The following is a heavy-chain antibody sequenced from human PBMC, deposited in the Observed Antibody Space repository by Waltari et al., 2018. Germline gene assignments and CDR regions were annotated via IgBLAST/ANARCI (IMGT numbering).Heavy chain of an antibody. CDR3: AHILLDYSNYPAFYYYYYYMDV. CDR1: GFSLSTSGVG. V-gene: IGHV2-5*01. Sequence: QITLKESGPTLVKPTQTLTLTCTFSGFSLSTSGVGVGWIRQPPGKALEWLALIYWNDDKRYSPSLKSRLTITKDTSKNQVVLTMTNMDPVDTATYYYAHILLDYSNYPAFYYYYYYMDVWGKGTTVTISS. J-gene: IGHJ6*03. CDR2: IYWNDDK. D-gene: IGHD4-4*01.